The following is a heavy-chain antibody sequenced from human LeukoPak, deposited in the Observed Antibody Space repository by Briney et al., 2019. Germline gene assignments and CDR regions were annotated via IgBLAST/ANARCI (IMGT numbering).Heavy chain of an antibody. CDR1: GGSISSYY. V-gene: IGHV4-59*01. CDR3: ARDLGKGLRTPNWFDP. D-gene: IGHD5-12*01. J-gene: IGHJ5*02. Sequence: PSETLSLTCTVSGGSISSYYWSWIRQPPGKGLEWIGYIYYSGSTNYNPSLKSRVTISVDTSKNQFSLKLSSVTAADTAVYYCARDLGKGLRTPNWFDPWGQGTLVTVSS. CDR2: IYYSGST.